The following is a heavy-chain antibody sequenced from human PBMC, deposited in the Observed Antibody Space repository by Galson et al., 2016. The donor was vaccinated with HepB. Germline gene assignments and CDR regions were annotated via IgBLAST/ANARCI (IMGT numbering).Heavy chain of an antibody. J-gene: IGHJ3*02. V-gene: IGHV2-70*01. CDR3: ARISDWDAFDI. CDR2: IAWADSH. Sequence: PALVKPTQTLTLTCTFSGFSLSTSGMCVSWIRQPPGKALEWLALIAWADSHSSRTSLQPRLTISKAPSNDPVTLTMTNMDPVDTATYYCARISDWDAFDIWGQGTMVTVSS. CDR1: GFSLSTSGMC. D-gene: IGHD2-21*01.